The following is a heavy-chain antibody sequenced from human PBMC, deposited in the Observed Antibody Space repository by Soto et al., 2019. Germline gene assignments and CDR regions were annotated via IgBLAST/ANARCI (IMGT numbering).Heavy chain of an antibody. CDR2: IYYSGYT. CDR1: GGSISSGSYY. Sequence: QVQLQESGPGLMKPSQTLSLTCTVSGGSISSGSYYWSWIRQHPGKGLEWIGYIYYSGYTYYNPSLKSRVTISLDTSTNQFSLKLSSVTAADTAVYYCARVLGYCSGGNCYPDYWGQGTLVTVSS. J-gene: IGHJ4*02. CDR3: ARVLGYCSGGNCYPDY. D-gene: IGHD2-15*01. V-gene: IGHV4-31*03.